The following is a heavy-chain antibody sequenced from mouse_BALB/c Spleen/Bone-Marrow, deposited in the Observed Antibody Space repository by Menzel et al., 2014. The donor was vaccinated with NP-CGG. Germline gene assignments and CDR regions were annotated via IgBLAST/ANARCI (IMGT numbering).Heavy chain of an antibody. CDR1: GFTFSSYG. V-gene: IGHV5-6-3*01. Sequence: EVQVVESGGGLVLPGGSLKLSCAASGFTFSSYGMSWVRQTPDKRLELVATINSNGGSTYYPDSVKGRFTISRDNAKNTLYLQMSSLKSEDTAMYYCARDYDYDYWGQGTTLTVSS. CDR3: ARDYDYDY. CDR2: INSNGGST. J-gene: IGHJ2*01. D-gene: IGHD2-4*01.